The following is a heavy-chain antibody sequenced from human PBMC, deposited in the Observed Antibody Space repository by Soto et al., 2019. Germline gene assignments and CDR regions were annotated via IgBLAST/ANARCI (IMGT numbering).Heavy chain of an antibody. Sequence: GGSLRLSCAASRFTFDDYAMHWVRQAPGKGLEWVSGISWNSGSIGYADSVKGRFTISRDNAKNSLYLQMNSLRAEDTALYYCAKGGARIAVRIDYWGQGTLVTVSS. J-gene: IGHJ4*02. D-gene: IGHD6-19*01. V-gene: IGHV3-9*01. CDR2: ISWNSGSI. CDR3: AKGGARIAVRIDY. CDR1: RFTFDDYA.